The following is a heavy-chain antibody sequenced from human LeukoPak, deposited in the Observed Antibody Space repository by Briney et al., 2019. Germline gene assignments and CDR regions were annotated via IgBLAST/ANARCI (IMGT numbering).Heavy chain of an antibody. J-gene: IGHJ6*03. CDR1: GFTFSSYW. CDR3: ARARGFPVSSSWFRPYYYYYYMDV. CDR2: IKQDGSEK. V-gene: IGHV3-7*01. Sequence: GGSLRLSCAASGFTFSSYWMSWVRQAPGKGLEWVANIKQDGSEKYYVDSVKGRFTISRDNAKNSLYLQMNSLRAEDTAVYYCARARGFPVSSSWFRPYYYYYYMDVWGKGTTVTVSS. D-gene: IGHD6-13*01.